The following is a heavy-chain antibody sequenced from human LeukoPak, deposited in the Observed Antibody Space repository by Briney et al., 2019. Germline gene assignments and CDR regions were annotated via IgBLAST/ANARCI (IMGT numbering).Heavy chain of an antibody. V-gene: IGHV1-69*04. J-gene: IGHJ4*02. CDR1: GGTFSSYA. D-gene: IGHD3-22*01. CDR3: ARDPSYYDSSGPQGDDY. Sequence: ASVKVSCKASGGTFSSYAISWVRQAPGQGLEWMGRIIPILGIANYAQKFQGRVTITADKSTSTAYMELSSLRSEDTAVYYCARDPSYYDSSGPQGDDYWGQGTLVTVSS. CDR2: IIPILGIA.